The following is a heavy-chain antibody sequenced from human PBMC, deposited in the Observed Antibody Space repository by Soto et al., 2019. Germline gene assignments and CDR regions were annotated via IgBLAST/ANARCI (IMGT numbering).Heavy chain of an antibody. V-gene: IGHV3-11*06. Sequence: QVQLVESGGGLVKPGGSLRLSCEGSGFTFSDYYISWIRQAPGQGLEWISYSSNSGTFSRYADSVKGRFSISRDNTKNLLYLQMNSLRAEDTAVYYCARAGDNYNRLDYWGQGTPVTVSS. CDR3: ARAGDNYNRLDY. CDR1: GFTFSDYY. J-gene: IGHJ4*02. CDR2: SSNSGTFS. D-gene: IGHD1-1*01.